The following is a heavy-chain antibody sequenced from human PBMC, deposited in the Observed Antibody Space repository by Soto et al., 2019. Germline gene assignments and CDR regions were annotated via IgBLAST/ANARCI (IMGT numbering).Heavy chain of an antibody. Sequence: GASVKVSCKASGYTFTGYYMHWVRQAPGQGLEWMGWINPNSGGTNYAQKFQGWVTMTRDTSISTAYMELSRLRSDDTAVYYCARDGYLAVAGTDYYYGMDVWGQGTTVTVSS. CDR1: GYTFTGYY. V-gene: IGHV1-2*04. D-gene: IGHD6-19*01. CDR2: INPNSGGT. J-gene: IGHJ6*02. CDR3: ARDGYLAVAGTDYYYGMDV.